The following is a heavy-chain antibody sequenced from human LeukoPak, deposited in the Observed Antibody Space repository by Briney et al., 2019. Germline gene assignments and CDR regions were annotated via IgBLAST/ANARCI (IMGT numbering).Heavy chain of an antibody. CDR3: ARGTLWFGELLFRNYYYYMDV. Sequence: ASVKVSCKASGYTFTSYGISWVRQAPGQGLEWMGWISAYNGNTNYAQKLQGRVTMTTDTSTSTAYMELSSLRSEDTAVYYCARGTLWFGELLFRNYYYYMDVWGKGTTVTISS. D-gene: IGHD3-10*01. J-gene: IGHJ6*03. V-gene: IGHV1-18*01. CDR2: ISAYNGNT. CDR1: GYTFTSYG.